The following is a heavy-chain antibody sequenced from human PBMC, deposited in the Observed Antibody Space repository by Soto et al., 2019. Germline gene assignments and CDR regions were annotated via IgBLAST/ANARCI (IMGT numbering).Heavy chain of an antibody. D-gene: IGHD3-10*01. CDR2: ISDSGEYA. Sequence: PGGSLRLSCAASGFIFSSYAMSWVRQAPGKGLEWVSGISDSGEYAYYADSVKGRFSISRDNSKNTLYLQMNSLRDDDAAVYYCANTARMTRPRGEFDYWGQGTLVTVSS. J-gene: IGHJ4*02. V-gene: IGHV3-23*01. CDR3: ANTARMTRPRGEFDY. CDR1: GFIFSSYA.